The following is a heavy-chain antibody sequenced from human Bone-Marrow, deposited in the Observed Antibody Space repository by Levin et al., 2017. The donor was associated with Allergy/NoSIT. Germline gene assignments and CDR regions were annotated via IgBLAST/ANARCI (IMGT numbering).Heavy chain of an antibody. V-gene: IGHV3-33*01. CDR3: ARLGSGWSFDQ. D-gene: IGHD6-19*01. J-gene: IGHJ4*02. CDR1: GFTFSGYG. Sequence: GESLKISCAASGFTFSGYGMHWVRQAPGKGLEWVALIWSDGSDKYYADTVKGRFTISRDNSKNTVNLQMDSLRAEDTALYYCARLGSGWSFDQWGQGTLVTVSS. CDR2: IWSDGSDK.